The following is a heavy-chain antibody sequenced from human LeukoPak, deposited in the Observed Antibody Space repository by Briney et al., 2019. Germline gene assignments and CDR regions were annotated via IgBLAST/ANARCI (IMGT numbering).Heavy chain of an antibody. Sequence: GGSLRLSCAASGFTFSSSAMSWVRQAPGKGLEWVSAISNKGGYTYYADSVQGRFTISRDKSKSTLCLQMNSLRAEDTAVYYCAKQLGYCSDGSCYFPYWGQGTLVTVSS. CDR3: AKQLGYCSDGSCYFPY. J-gene: IGHJ4*02. V-gene: IGHV3-23*01. D-gene: IGHD2-15*01. CDR2: ISNKGGYT. CDR1: GFTFSSSA.